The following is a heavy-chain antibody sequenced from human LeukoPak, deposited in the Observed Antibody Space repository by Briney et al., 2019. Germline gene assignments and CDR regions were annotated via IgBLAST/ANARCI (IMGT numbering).Heavy chain of an antibody. CDR1: GGSISSGGYY. J-gene: IGHJ3*02. V-gene: IGHV4-30-2*01. Sequence: SETLSLTCTVSGGSISSGGYYWSWIRQPPGKGLEWIGYIYHSGSTYYNPSLKSRVTISVDTSKNQFSLKLSSVTAADTAVYYCARGPVLYQKGAYYDSSGDAFDIWGQGTMVTVSS. CDR2: IYHSGST. D-gene: IGHD3-22*01. CDR3: ARGPVLYQKGAYYDSSGDAFDI.